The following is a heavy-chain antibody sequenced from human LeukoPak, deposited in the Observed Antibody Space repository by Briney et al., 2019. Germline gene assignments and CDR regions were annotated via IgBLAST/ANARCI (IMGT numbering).Heavy chain of an antibody. CDR2: IYYSGST. V-gene: IGHV4-59*12. CDR3: ARAKGYYDSSGYYPYNWFDP. CDR1: GGSISSYY. J-gene: IGHJ5*02. Sequence: SETLSLTCTVSGGSISSYYWSWIRQPPGKGLEWIGYIYYSGSTNYNPSLKSRVTISVDTSKNQFSLKLSSVTAADTAVYYCARAKGYYDSSGYYPYNWFDPWGQGTLVTVSS. D-gene: IGHD3-22*01.